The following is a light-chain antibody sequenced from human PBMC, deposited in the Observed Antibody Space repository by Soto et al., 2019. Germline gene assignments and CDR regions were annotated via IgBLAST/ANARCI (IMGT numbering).Light chain of an antibody. V-gene: IGKV3-20*01. Sequence: EIVLTQSPDTLSLSPGERATLSCGASQRISSDYLAWDQQKPGQVPRLLMSAASTRATGIPDRFTGSGSGTDFTLTICRLEPEDFAVYYCQQSSRSPVTFGQGTRLDIK. CDR1: QRISSDY. J-gene: IGKJ5*01. CDR2: AAS. CDR3: QQSSRSPVT.